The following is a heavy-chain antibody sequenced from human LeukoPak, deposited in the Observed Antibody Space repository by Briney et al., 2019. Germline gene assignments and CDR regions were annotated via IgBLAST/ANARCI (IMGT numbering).Heavy chain of an antibody. Sequence: ASVKVSCKASGFTFTSSAVHWVRQAPGQRLEWMGWINAGNGNTKYSQKFQGRVTITRDTSASTAYMELSSLRSEDTAVYYCARGGRLGYCSSTSCPYYFDYWGQGTLVTVSS. CDR3: ARGGRLGYCSSTSCPYYFDY. J-gene: IGHJ4*02. V-gene: IGHV1-3*01. CDR1: GFTFTSSA. D-gene: IGHD2-2*01. CDR2: INAGNGNT.